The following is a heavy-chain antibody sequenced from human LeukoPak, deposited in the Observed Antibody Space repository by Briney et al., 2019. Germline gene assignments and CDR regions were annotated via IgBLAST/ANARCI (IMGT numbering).Heavy chain of an antibody. V-gene: IGHV1-18*01. D-gene: IGHD1-1*01. CDR1: GHTFTSYG. CDR3: ASGTTGTTGPYYFDY. Sequence: GASVKVSCKASGHTFTSYGISWVRQAPGQGLEWMGWISAYNGNTNYAQKPQGRVTMTTDTSTSTAYMELRSLRSDDTAVYYCASGTTGTTGPYYFDYWGQGTLVTVSS. CDR2: ISAYNGNT. J-gene: IGHJ4*02.